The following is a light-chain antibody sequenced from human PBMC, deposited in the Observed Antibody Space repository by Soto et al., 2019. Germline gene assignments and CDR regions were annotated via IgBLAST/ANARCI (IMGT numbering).Light chain of an antibody. J-gene: IGKJ5*01. CDR3: QQYNNWPIT. Sequence: QSQKTLSLSPGESATLSCRASQSVSSDLAWYQQKPGQAPRLLIYYTSTRATGFPARFSGGGSGTEFTLTISSLQSEDSAFYYCQQYNNWPITFGQGTRLEIK. V-gene: IGKV3-15*01. CDR2: YTS. CDR1: QSVSSD.